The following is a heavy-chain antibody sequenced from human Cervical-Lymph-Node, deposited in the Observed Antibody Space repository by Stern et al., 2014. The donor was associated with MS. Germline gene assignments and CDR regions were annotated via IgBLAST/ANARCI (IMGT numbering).Heavy chain of an antibody. CDR3: ARDTSSPERSDW. CDR2: ITNVGSP. V-gene: IGHV3-53*01. CDR1: GFTVSRDY. Sequence: EVQLVESGGGVIQPGGSLRLSCTASGFTVSRDYMTWVRQAPGTGLEWVSLITNVGSPFYTDSVKGRFTISRDDSKNTVYLHMTSLRAEDTAMYYCARDTSSPERSDWWGQGTLVTVSS. D-gene: IGHD1-1*01. J-gene: IGHJ4*02.